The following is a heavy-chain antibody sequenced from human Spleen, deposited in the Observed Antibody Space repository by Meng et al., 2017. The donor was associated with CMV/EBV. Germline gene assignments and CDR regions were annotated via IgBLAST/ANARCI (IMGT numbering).Heavy chain of an antibody. CDR1: GFTLSSFA. CDR3: ARDLSKRVPRPSGFDS. D-gene: IGHD2/OR15-2a*01. J-gene: IGHJ5*01. Sequence: SGFTLSSFAMHWVRQAPGKGPEWVAVISYDGSEKYHASVKGRFTISRDTSKNTLYLQMNSLRGEDTAVYYCARDLSKRVPRPSGFDSWGPGTLVTVSS. V-gene: IGHV3-30*04. CDR2: ISYDGSEK.